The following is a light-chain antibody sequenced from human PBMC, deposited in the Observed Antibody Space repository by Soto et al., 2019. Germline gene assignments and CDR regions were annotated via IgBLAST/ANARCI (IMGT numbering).Light chain of an antibody. Sequence: QSALTQPASVSGSPGQSITISCTGTSSDVGGYNYVSWYQQHPGKAPKLMIYEVSNRPSGVSNRFSGSKSGNTASLTISGLQSDYDADYYCSSYTSTSIDYVFWTGTKLTLL. CDR1: SSDVGGYNY. CDR3: SSYTSTSIDYV. J-gene: IGLJ1*01. V-gene: IGLV2-14*01. CDR2: EVS.